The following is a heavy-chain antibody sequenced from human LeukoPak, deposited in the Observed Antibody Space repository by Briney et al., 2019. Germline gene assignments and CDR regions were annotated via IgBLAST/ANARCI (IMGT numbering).Heavy chain of an antibody. Sequence: GGSLRLSCAASGFTFDDYGMSWVRQAPGKGLEWVSGINWNGGSTGYADSVKGRFTISRDNAKNTLYLQMNSLRAEDTAVYYCARGLSGYSSSLGYWGQGTLVTVSS. CDR1: GFTFDDYG. CDR3: ARGLSGYSSSLGY. V-gene: IGHV3-20*04. J-gene: IGHJ4*02. D-gene: IGHD6-6*01. CDR2: INWNGGST.